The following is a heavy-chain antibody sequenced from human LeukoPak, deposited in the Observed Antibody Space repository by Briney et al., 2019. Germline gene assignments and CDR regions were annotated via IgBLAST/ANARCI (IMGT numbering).Heavy chain of an antibody. D-gene: IGHD6-13*01. CDR3: ANPIAAAIDSDY. J-gene: IGHJ4*02. V-gene: IGHV3-23*01. CDR1: GFTFSSYA. Sequence: GGSLRLSCAASGFTFSSYAMSWVRQAPGKGLEWVSGISGSGGSTYYADSVKGRFTISRDNSKNMLYLQMNSLRAEDTAVYYCANPIAAAIDSDYWGQGTLVTVSS. CDR2: ISGSGGST.